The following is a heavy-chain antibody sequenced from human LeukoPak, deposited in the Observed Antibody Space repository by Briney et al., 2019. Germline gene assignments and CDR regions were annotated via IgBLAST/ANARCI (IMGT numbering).Heavy chain of an antibody. CDR1: GGSISSYY. CDR3: ARETSQKGAHYMDV. V-gene: IGHV4-59*01. D-gene: IGHD3-16*01. J-gene: IGHJ6*03. Sequence: SETLSLTCTVSGGSISSYYWSWIRQPPGKGLKWIGNIYYSGYTTYSPSLRSRVTISVDTSKNQFSLKLNSVTAADTAVYYCARETSQKGAHYMDVWGKGTTITISS. CDR2: IYYSGYT.